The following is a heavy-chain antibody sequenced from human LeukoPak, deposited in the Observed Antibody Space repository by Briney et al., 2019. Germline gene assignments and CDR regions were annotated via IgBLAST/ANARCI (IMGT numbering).Heavy chain of an antibody. CDR1: GYTFTGYY. CDR2: SGPNSGGT. V-gene: IGHV1-2*02. J-gene: IGHJ5*02. D-gene: IGHD1-26*01. Sequence: GASVKVSCKASGYTFTGYYMHWVRQAPGQGLEWIGWSGPNSGGTNYAQEFQGRVTMTRDMSTSTVYIKERSLRSEDTAVYYCARGPFPSGSYYYWFDPWGQGTLVTVSS. CDR3: ARGPFPSGSYYYWFDP.